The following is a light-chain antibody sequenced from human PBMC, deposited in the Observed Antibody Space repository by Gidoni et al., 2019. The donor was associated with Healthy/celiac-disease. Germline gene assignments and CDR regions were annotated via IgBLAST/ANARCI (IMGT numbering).Light chain of an antibody. CDR3: LQYDNLPTWT. CDR2: DAS. CDR1: QDISNY. V-gene: IGKV1-33*01. Sequence: DIQMTQSPSSLSASVGDRVTITCQASQDISNYLNWYQQKPGKAPKLLIYDASNLETGVPSRFSGSGSGTDFTFTISSLQPEDIATYYCLQYDNLPTWTFGQGTKVEIK. J-gene: IGKJ1*01.